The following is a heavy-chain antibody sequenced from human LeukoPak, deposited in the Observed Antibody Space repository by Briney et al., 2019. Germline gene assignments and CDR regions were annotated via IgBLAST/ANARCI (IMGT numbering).Heavy chain of an antibody. CDR3: ARVASDSSGWYHFDY. V-gene: IGHV3-23*01. J-gene: IGHJ4*02. CDR1: GFTFSSYA. D-gene: IGHD6-19*01. Sequence: PGGSLRLSCAASGFTFSSYAMSWVRQAPGKGLEWVTGISGSGGGTYYADSVKGRFTISRDNSVNTLYLQMNSLRTEDTAVYYCARVASDSSGWYHFDYWGQGTQVTVSS. CDR2: ISGSGGGT.